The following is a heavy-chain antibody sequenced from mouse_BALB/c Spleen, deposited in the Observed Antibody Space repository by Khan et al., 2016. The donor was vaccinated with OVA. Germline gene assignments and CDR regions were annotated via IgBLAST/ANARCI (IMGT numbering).Heavy chain of an antibody. CDR2: ISDGGSYT. Sequence: EVELVESGGGLVKPGGSLKLSCAASGFTFSDYYMYWVRQTPEKRLEWVATISDGGSYTYYPDSVKGRFTISRDNAKNNLYLQMSSLESEETAMYYCARAGYGGFAYWGQGTLVTVSA. D-gene: IGHD1-1*02. J-gene: IGHJ3*01. CDR3: ARAGYGGFAY. CDR1: GFTFSDYY. V-gene: IGHV5-4*02.